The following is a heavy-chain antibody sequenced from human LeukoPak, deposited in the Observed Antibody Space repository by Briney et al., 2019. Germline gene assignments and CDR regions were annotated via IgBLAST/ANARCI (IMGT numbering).Heavy chain of an antibody. Sequence: SSETLSLTCTVSGGSISSSSYYWGWIRQPPGKGLEWIRSIYYSGSTYYNPSLKSRVTISVDTSKNQFSLKLSSVTAADTAVYYCARDRRIAARSHASDIWGQGTMVTVSS. D-gene: IGHD6-6*01. CDR1: GGSISSSSYY. V-gene: IGHV4-39*02. J-gene: IGHJ3*02. CDR2: IYYSGST. CDR3: ARDRRIAARSHASDI.